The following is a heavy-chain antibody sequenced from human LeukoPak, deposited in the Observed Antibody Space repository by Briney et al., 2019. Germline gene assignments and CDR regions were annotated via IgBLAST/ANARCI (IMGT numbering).Heavy chain of an antibody. V-gene: IGHV3-23*01. CDR1: GFTFSSYA. CDR2: ISGSGGST. D-gene: IGHD3-10*01. J-gene: IGHJ4*02. Sequence: GGSLRLSCAASGFTFSSYAMSWVRQAPGKGLEWVSAISGSGGSTYYADSVKGRFTISRDNSKNTLYLQMNSLRAKDTAVYYCAKEFGLTMVRGDLDYWGQGTLVTVSS. CDR3: AKEFGLTMVRGDLDY.